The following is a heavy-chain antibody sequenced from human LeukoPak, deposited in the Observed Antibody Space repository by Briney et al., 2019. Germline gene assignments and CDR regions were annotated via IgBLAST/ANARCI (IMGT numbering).Heavy chain of an antibody. J-gene: IGHJ4*02. CDR2: ICYSGST. V-gene: IGHV4-39*01. CDR1: GGSISSSSYY. D-gene: IGHD3-10*01. CDR3: ARRHYYGSGSLHFDY. Sequence: SETLSLTCTVSGGSISSSSYYWGWIRQPPGKGLEWIGRICYSGSTYYNPSLKSRVTISVDTSKNQFSLKLSSATAADTAVYYCARRHYYGSGSLHFDYGGQGTLVTVSS.